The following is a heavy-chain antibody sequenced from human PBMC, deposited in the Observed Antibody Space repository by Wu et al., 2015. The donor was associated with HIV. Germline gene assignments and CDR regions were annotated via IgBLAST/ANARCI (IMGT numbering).Heavy chain of an antibody. D-gene: IGHD2-2*01. J-gene: IGHJ6*03. CDR1: GYTFTSYG. CDR3: ARGDXSTTSYYFYYMDV. V-gene: IGHV1-18*01. CDR2: ISPYNENT. Sequence: QIQLVQSGPEVKKPGASVKVSCKTSGYTFTSYGISWVRQAPGQGLEWMGWISPYNENTNYAQRFKGRVTMTTDKYTRTAYLELRSLRSDDTAVYYCARGDXSTTSYYFYYMDVWGEGTTVTVSS.